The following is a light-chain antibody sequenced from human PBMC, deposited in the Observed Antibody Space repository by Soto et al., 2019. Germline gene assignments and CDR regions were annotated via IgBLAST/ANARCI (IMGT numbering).Light chain of an antibody. J-gene: IGLJ1*01. Sequence: SVLTQPSSVSGSPGQSITISCPGTSSDVVGYNYVSWYQQHPGRAPKLMIYEVSNRPSGVSDRFSGSKSGNTDSLTIYGLQAEDEAHYYCSSYTSARNLVFGTGTKVTVL. V-gene: IGLV2-14*01. CDR1: SSDVVGYNY. CDR3: SSYTSARNLV. CDR2: EVS.